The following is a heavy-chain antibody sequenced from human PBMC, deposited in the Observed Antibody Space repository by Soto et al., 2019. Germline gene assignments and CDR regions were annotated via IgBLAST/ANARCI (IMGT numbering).Heavy chain of an antibody. V-gene: IGHV4-30-4*01. J-gene: IGHJ6*02. D-gene: IGHD6-13*01. Sequence: SETLSLTCTVSGGSISSGGYYWSWIRQPPGKGLEWIGYISYSGSTYYNPSLMSRVSISVDRSKNQFSLNLNSVTAADTAVYYCARAHRDLQQLVHYYYGMDVWGQGTTVTVSS. CDR3: ARAHRDLQQLVHYYYGMDV. CDR2: ISYSGST. CDR1: GGSISSGGYY.